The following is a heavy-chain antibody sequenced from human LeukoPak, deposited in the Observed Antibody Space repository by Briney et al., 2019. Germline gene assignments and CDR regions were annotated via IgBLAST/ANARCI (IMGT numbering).Heavy chain of an antibody. CDR3: ARSVWNYYDY. J-gene: IGHJ4*02. Sequence: SETLSLTCTVSGGSISSYYWSWLRQPPGKGLEGIGYIYYSGSTNYNPSLTSRVTISVDTSKNQFSLKLSSVTAADTAVYYCARSVWNYYDYWGQGTLVTVSS. CDR2: IYYSGST. D-gene: IGHD1-1*01. V-gene: IGHV4-59*01. CDR1: GGSISSYY.